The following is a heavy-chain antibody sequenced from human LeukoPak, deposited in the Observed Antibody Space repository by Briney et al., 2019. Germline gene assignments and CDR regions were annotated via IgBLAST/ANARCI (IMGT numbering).Heavy chain of an antibody. CDR3: ARRVLTGPNDY. CDR1: GGSISSSSYY. D-gene: IGHD3-9*01. V-gene: IGHV4-39*01. Sequence: SSETLSLTCTVSGGSISSSSYYWGWIRQPPGKGLEWIGSIYYSGSTYYNPSLKSRVTISVDTSKNQFSLKLSSVTAADTAVYYCARRVLTGPNDYWGQGTLVTVSS. CDR2: IYYSGST. J-gene: IGHJ4*02.